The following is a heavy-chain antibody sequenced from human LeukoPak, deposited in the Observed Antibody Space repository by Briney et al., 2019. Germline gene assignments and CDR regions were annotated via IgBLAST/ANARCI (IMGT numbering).Heavy chain of an antibody. Sequence: PSETLSLTCTVSGGSISSSSYYWGWIRQHPGKTLEWIGSIYSSGSTYCNSSLKSRVIILIDTAKNHFSLNLSSVTAADTAVYYCARSDGYGLVGIWGQGTMVTVSS. J-gene: IGHJ3*02. D-gene: IGHD3-10*01. V-gene: IGHV4-39*07. CDR1: GGSISSSSYY. CDR3: ARSDGYGLVGI. CDR2: IYSSGST.